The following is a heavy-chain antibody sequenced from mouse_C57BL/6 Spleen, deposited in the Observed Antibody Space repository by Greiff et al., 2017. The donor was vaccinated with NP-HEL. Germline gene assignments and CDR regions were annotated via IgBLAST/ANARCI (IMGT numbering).Heavy chain of an antibody. J-gene: IGHJ1*03. CDR2: IDPSDSYT. D-gene: IGHD1-1*02. CDR1: GYTFTSYW. CDR3: ARCRVGDWYFDV. Sequence: QVQLQQPGAELVMPGASVKLSCKASGYTFTSYWMHWVKQRPGQGLEWIGEIDPSDSYTNYNQKFKGKSTLTVDKSSSTAYMQLSSLTSEDSAVYYCARCRVGDWYFDVWGTGTTVTVSS. V-gene: IGHV1-69*01.